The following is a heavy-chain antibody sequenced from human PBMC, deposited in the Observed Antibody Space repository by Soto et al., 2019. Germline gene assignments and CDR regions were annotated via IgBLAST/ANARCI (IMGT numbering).Heavy chain of an antibody. Sequence: ASVKVSCKASGYTFTSYDINWVRQATGQGLEWMGWMNPNSGNTGYAQKFQGRVTMTRNISISTAYMELSSLRSEDTAVYYCARARTPYYDFWSGYHDAFDIWGQGTMVTVSS. CDR2: MNPNSGNT. V-gene: IGHV1-8*01. D-gene: IGHD3-3*01. J-gene: IGHJ3*02. CDR3: ARARTPYYDFWSGYHDAFDI. CDR1: GYTFTSYD.